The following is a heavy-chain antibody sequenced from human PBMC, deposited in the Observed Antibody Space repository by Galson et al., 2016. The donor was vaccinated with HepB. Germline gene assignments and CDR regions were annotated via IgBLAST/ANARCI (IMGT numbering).Heavy chain of an antibody. CDR3: ASKVRGLLVY. CDR1: GGSISNTIYY. J-gene: IGHJ4*02. CDR2: IYHSGSS. D-gene: IGHD2-2*01. Sequence: ETLSLTCTVSGGSISNTIYYWGWIRQPPGKGLEWIGSIYHSGSSYYNPSLKSRVTISVDKSKNQFSLKLSSVTAADTAVYYCASKVRGLLVYWGQGTLVTVSS. V-gene: IGHV4-39*07.